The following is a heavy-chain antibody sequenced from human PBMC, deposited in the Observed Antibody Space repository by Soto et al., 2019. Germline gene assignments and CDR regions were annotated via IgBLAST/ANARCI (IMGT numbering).Heavy chain of an antibody. V-gene: IGHV1-18*01. J-gene: IGHJ5*02. D-gene: IGHD6-6*01. CDR2: ISGYNGNT. CDR1: GFNLSSYC. CDR3: ARDDEYSSSFT. Sequence: GGPVEGSFQGSGFNLSSYCISWVGQAPGQGLEWMGWISGYNGNTNYAQKLQGRVTMTTDTSTSTAYMELRSLRSDDTAVYYCARDDEYSSSFTWGQGTLVTVSS.